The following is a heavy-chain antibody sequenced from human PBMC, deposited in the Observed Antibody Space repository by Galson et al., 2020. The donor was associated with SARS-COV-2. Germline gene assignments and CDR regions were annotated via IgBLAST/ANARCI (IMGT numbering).Heavy chain of an antibody. J-gene: IGHJ6*02. Sequence: SVKVSCKASGGTFSSYAISWVRQAPGQGLEWMGGIIPIFGTANYAQKFQGRVTITADESTSTAYMELSSLRSEDTAVYYCARVGKGNDFWSGYYDNYYYYGMDVWGQGTTVTVSS. CDR1: GGTFSSYA. V-gene: IGHV1-69*13. D-gene: IGHD3-3*01. CDR2: IIPIFGTA. CDR3: ARVGKGNDFWSGYYDNYYYYGMDV.